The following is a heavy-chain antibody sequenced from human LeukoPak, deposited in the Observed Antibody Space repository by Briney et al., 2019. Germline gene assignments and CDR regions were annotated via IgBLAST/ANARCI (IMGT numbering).Heavy chain of an antibody. D-gene: IGHD2-15*01. CDR2: ISSSSSYI. CDR1: GFTFSSYS. V-gene: IGHV3-21*01. J-gene: IGHJ4*02. CDR3: ARDSGGASPFDY. Sequence: GGSLRLFCAASGFTFSSYSMVWVRQAPGKGREWVSSISSSSSYIYYADSVKGRFTISRDNAKNSLYLQMNSLRAEDTAVYYCARDSGGASPFDYWGQGTLVTVSS.